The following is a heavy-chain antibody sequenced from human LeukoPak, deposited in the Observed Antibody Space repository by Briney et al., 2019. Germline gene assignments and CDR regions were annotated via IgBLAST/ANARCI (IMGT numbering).Heavy chain of an antibody. V-gene: IGHV5-51*01. D-gene: IGHD3-22*01. CDR3: ARHGERGYYDSSGYNWFDP. Sequence: GASLQIPCKGSGYSFTSYWIGWVRQMPGKGLEWMGIIYPGDSDTRYSPSFQGQVTISADKSISTAYLQWSSLKASDTAMYYCARHGERGYYDSSGYNWFDPWGQGTLVTVSS. CDR2: IYPGDSDT. CDR1: GYSFTSYW. J-gene: IGHJ5*02.